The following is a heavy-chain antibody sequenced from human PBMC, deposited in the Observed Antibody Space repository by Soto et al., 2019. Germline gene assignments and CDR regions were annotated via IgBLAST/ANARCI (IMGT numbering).Heavy chain of an antibody. Sequence: SVKVSCKASGFTFTSSAVQWVRQARGQRLEWIGWIVVGSGNTNYAQKFQERVTITRDMSTSTAYMELSSLRSEDTAVYYCAADVRNDFWSGPPPTMDVWGQGTKVTVYS. CDR3: AADVRNDFWSGPPPTMDV. J-gene: IGHJ6*02. D-gene: IGHD3-3*01. V-gene: IGHV1-58*01. CDR1: GFTFTSSA. CDR2: IVVGSGNT.